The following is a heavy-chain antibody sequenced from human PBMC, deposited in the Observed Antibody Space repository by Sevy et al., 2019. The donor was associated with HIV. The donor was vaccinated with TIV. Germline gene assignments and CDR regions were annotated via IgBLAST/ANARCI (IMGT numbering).Heavy chain of an antibody. J-gene: IGHJ5*02. CDR1: GFDFRSYE. CDR2: IDTTGTAI. Sequence: GGSLRLSCAASGFDFRSYEMSWVRQAPGKGLQWVSYIDTTGTAIYSDSVKGRFTISRDNAKNSLFLEMYGLRPDDTAVYYCVRDTHRSGYYGVTFPRASDLWGHGTLVTVSS. D-gene: IGHD3-22*01. CDR3: VRDTHRSGYYGVTFPRASDL. V-gene: IGHV3-48*03.